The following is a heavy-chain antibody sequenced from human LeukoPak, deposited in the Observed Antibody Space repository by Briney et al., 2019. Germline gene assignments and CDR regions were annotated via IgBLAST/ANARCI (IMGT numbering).Heavy chain of an antibody. CDR3: ANYYYDSIGAFDI. CDR1: GYTFTGYY. J-gene: IGHJ3*02. Sequence: GASVKVSCKASGYTFTGYYMHWVRQAPGQGLEWTGWINPNSGGTNYAQKFQGRVTMTRDTSISTAYMELSRLRSDDTAVYYCANYYYDSIGAFDIWGQGTMVTVSS. V-gene: IGHV1-2*02. D-gene: IGHD3-22*01. CDR2: INPNSGGT.